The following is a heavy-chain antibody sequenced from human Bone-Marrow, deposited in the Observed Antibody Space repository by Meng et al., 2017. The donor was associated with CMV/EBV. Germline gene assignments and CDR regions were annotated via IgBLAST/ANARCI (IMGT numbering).Heavy chain of an antibody. J-gene: IGHJ4*02. CDR3: ARGGGGIYSNVPSDY. V-gene: IGHV3-7*01. D-gene: IGHD4-11*01. CDR1: GFTFSSYW. CDR2: IKQDGSEK. Sequence: GESLKISCAASGFTFSSYWMSWVRQAPGKGLEWVANIKQDGSEKYYVDSVKGRFTISRDNAKKSLYPQMNSLRAEDTGVYYCARGGGGIYSNVPSDYWGQGTLVTVSS.